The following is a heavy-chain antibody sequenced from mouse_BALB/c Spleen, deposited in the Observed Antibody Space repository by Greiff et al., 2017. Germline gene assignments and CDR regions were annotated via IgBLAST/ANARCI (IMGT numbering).Heavy chain of an antibody. J-gene: IGHJ4*01. D-gene: IGHD1-1*01. Sequence: EVQRVESGPSLVKPSQTLSLTCSVTGDSITSGYWNWIRKFPGNKLEYMGYISYSGSTYYNPSLKSRISITRDTSKNQYYLQLNSVTTEDTATYYCARCYGSSPYAMDYWGQGTSVTVSS. V-gene: IGHV3-8*02. CDR1: GDSITSGY. CDR2: ISYSGST. CDR3: ARCYGSSPYAMDY.